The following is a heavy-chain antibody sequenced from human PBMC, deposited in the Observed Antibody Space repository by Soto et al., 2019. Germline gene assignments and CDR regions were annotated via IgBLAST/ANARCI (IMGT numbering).Heavy chain of an antibody. CDR1: GFTFSSYS. Sequence: EVQLVESGGGLVKPGGSLRLSCAASGFTFSSYSMNWVRQAPGKGLEWVSSISSSSSYIYYADSVKGRFTISRDNAKNSLYLQMTSLRAAATAVYYCARPPQPWLVYWYFELWGRGTLVTVSS. D-gene: IGHD6-19*01. V-gene: IGHV3-21*01. CDR3: ARPPQPWLVYWYFEL. J-gene: IGHJ2*01. CDR2: ISSSSSYI.